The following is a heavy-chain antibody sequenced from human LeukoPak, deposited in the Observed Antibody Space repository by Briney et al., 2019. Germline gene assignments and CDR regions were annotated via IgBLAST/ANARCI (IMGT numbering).Heavy chain of an antibody. V-gene: IGHV1-69*06. Sequence: ASVKVSCKASGGTFSSYAISWVRQAPGQGLEWMGGIIPIFGTANYAQKFQGRVTITADKSTSTAYMELSSLRSEDTAVYYCARGIAAAGLGYHYYYYMDVWGKGTTVTVSS. J-gene: IGHJ6*03. D-gene: IGHD6-13*01. CDR3: ARGIAAAGLGYHYYYYMDV. CDR2: IIPIFGTA. CDR1: GGTFSSYA.